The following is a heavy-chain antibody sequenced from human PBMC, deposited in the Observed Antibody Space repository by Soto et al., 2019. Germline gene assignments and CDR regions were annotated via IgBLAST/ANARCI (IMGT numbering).Heavy chain of an antibody. CDR1: GGSINSYY. V-gene: IGHV4-59*07. J-gene: IGHJ6*02. Sequence: PSDTLAITCTVSGGSINSYYWGWIRQPPGKGLEWIGYIYYSGSTNYNPSLKSRVTISVDTSKNQFSLKLSSVTAADTAVYYCARARLGAYYYYYGMDVWGQGTTVTVSS. D-gene: IGHD7-27*01. CDR3: ARARLGAYYYYYGMDV. CDR2: IYYSGST.